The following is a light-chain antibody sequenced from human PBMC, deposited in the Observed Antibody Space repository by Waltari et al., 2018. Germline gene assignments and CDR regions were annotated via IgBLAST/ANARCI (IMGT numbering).Light chain of an antibody. V-gene: IGLV2-23*02. Sequence: QSALTHPASVSGSPGQSVTISCPGARSDIGSYAIVSWYQQHPGNAPKLIICDVSKRPSGVSDRFSGSKSGDTASLTISGLQFEDEADYYCCSYAGNYIWVFGGGTRLTVL. CDR3: CSYAGNYIWV. J-gene: IGLJ3*02. CDR1: RSDIGSYAI. CDR2: DVS.